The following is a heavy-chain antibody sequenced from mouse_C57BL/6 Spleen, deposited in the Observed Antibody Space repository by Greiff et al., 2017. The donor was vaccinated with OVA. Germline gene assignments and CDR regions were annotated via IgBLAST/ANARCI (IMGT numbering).Heavy chain of an antibody. CDR2: IAPSDSYT. V-gene: IGHV1-69*01. Sequence: QVQLQQPGAELVMPGASVKLSCKASGYTFTSYWMHWVKQRPGQGLEWIGEIAPSDSYTNYNQKFKGKSTLTVDKPSSTAYSQLSSLTSEYSAVYYCARCGGDYDGPLFAYWGQGTLFTVSA. D-gene: IGHD2-4*01. J-gene: IGHJ3*01. CDR1: GYTFTSYW. CDR3: ARCGGDYDGPLFAY.